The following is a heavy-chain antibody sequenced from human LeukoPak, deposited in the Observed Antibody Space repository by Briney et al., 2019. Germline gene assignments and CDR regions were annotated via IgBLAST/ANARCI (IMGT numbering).Heavy chain of an antibody. CDR3: AGGEKGVPRGAKFDP. J-gene: IGHJ5*02. D-gene: IGHD3-16*01. Sequence: SQTLSLTCTVSGGSISSGSYYWSWIRQPAGKGLEWIGRIYTSGGTNYNPSLKSRVTISVDTSKNQFSLKLSSVTDADTAVYYCAGGEKGVPRGAKFDPWGQGTLVTVSS. V-gene: IGHV4-61*02. CDR2: IYTSGGT. CDR1: GGSISSGSYY.